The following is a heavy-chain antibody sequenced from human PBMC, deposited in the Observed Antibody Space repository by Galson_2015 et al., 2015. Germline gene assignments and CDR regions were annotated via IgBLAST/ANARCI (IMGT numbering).Heavy chain of an antibody. CDR2: THTDSYT. Sequence: SLRLSCAASGFTVSSNYMTWVRQAPGKGLEWVSLTHTDSYTYYADSVKGRFTVSRDNSKNTLYLQMNSLRAEDTALYYCARVGSTWSDAFVIWGQGTMVTVSS. V-gene: IGHV3-53*01. D-gene: IGHD6-13*01. J-gene: IGHJ3*02. CDR1: GFTVSSNY. CDR3: ARVGSTWSDAFVI.